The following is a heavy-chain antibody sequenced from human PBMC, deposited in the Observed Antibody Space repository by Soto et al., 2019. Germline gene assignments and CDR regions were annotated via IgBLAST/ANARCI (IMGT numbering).Heavy chain of an antibody. J-gene: IGHJ4*02. CDR1: GGSFSGYY. Sequence: QVQLQQWGAGLLKPSETLSRTCAVYGGSFSGYYWSWIRQSPGKGLEWIGEINHTGGTNYNPSLKSRVTISVDTSKNQFSLKMISVTAADTAVYYCARRVTMQYYFDHWGQGTLVPVSS. D-gene: IGHD4-17*01. V-gene: IGHV4-34*01. CDR2: INHTGGT. CDR3: ARRVTMQYYFDH.